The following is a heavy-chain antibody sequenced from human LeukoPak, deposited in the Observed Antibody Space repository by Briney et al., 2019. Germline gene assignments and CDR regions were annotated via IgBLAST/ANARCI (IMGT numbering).Heavy chain of an antibody. Sequence: SETLSLTCAVYGGSFSGYYWSWIRQLPGKGLEWIGEINHSGSTNYNPSLKSRVTISVDTSKNQFSLKLSSVTAADTAVYYCARLDSYYYGMDVWGQGTTVTVSS. CDR1: GGSFSGYY. J-gene: IGHJ6*02. V-gene: IGHV4-34*01. CDR2: INHSGST. CDR3: ARLDSYYYGMDV.